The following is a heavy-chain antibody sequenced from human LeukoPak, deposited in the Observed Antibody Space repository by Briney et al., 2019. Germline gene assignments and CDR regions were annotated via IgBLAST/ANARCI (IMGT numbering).Heavy chain of an antibody. D-gene: IGHD3-10*01. CDR3: ARDGEYYYGSGSSDY. J-gene: IGHJ4*02. V-gene: IGHV3-11*06. Sequence: PGGSLGLSCAASGFTFSDYYMSWIRQAPGKGLEWVSYISSSSSYTNYADSVKGRFTTSRDNAKNSLYLQMNSLRAEDTAVYYCARDGEYYYGSGSSDYWGQGTLVTVSS. CDR1: GFTFSDYY. CDR2: ISSSSSYT.